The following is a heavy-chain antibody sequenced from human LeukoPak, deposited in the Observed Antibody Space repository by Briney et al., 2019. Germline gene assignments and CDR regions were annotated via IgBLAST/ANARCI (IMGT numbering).Heavy chain of an antibody. CDR2: ISAYNGNT. V-gene: IGHV1-18*01. J-gene: IGHJ6*03. Sequence: ASVKVSCKASGDTFNTYVISWVRQAPGQGLEWMGWISAYNGNTNSAQKIQGRVTMTTDTSTSTAYMELRSLRSDDTAVYYCARGPIIDIVIIPAADDYYYMDVWGKGTTVTVSS. D-gene: IGHD2-2*01. CDR1: GDTFNTYV. CDR3: ARGPIIDIVIIPAADDYYYMDV.